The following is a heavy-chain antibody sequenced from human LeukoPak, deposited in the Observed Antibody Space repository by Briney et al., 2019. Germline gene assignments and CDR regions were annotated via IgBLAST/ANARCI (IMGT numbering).Heavy chain of an antibody. CDR2: ISAYNGNT. CDR1: GYTFTSYG. J-gene: IGHJ4*02. D-gene: IGHD1-26*01. Sequence: ASVKVSCKASGYTFTSYGISWGRQAPGQGLDWMGWISAYNGNTNYAQKLRGRVAMTTDTSTSTAYMELRSLRSDDPAVYYCARGGEIAGATTWSDYWGQGTLVTVSS. CDR3: ARGGEIAGATTWSDY. V-gene: IGHV1-18*01.